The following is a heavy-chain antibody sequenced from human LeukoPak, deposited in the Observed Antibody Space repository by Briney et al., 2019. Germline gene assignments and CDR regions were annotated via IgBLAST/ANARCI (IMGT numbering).Heavy chain of an antibody. CDR2: INSDGSST. V-gene: IGHV3-74*01. CDR3: ARGCYGDYVCLDY. D-gene: IGHD4-17*01. CDR1: GFTFSSYW. Sequence: GGSLRLSCAASGFTFSSYWLHWVRQAPGKGLVWVSRINSDGSSTNYADSVKGRFTISRDNAKNTLYLQMSSLGAEDTAVYYCARGCYGDYVCLDYWGQGTLVTVSP. J-gene: IGHJ4*02.